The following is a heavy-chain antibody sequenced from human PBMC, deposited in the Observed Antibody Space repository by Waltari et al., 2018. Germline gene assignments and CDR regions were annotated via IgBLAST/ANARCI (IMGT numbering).Heavy chain of an antibody. Sequence: QLQLQESGPGLVKPSETLSLTCTVSGGSVSPTSYSWAWVRQSPGKGLEWIGTFYYPWNIYYNPSLTRRVTISVDSPQNHLSLRLSSVTAADTAVYYCARLSGYCDDTGCYGHYAMDVWGQGTTVTVSS. J-gene: IGHJ6*02. V-gene: IGHV4-39*02. CDR3: ARLSGYCDDTGCYGHYAMDV. CDR2: FYYPWNI. CDR1: GGSVSPTSYS. D-gene: IGHD2-2*01.